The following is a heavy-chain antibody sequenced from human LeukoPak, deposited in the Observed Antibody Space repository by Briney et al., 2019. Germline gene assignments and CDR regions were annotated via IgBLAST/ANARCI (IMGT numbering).Heavy chain of an antibody. CDR1: GLTFDNYP. CDR2: ISADGGST. V-gene: IGHV3-43*02. J-gene: IGHJ4*02. CDR3: AKEPGKFDY. Sequence: GGSLRLSCVASGLTFDNYPMHWVRQAPGKALEWVSLISADGGSTFYADSVRGRFSISRDNSKNSLYLQMNSLRSEDTAMYYCAKEPGKFDYWGQGTLVAVSS.